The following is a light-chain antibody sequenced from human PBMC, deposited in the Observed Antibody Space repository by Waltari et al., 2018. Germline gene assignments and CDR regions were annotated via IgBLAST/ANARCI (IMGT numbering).Light chain of an antibody. CDR3: QQSFSSPWT. CDR2: GAS. V-gene: IGKV1-39*01. Sequence: DIQMTHSPTSLSASFGDTITVHCPASQYITTYLNWYLQKPAKAPKPLIFGASSLPRGVPSRFTGSASGTEFTLTITNLQPDDFATYFCQQSFSSPWTFGQGTTV. J-gene: IGKJ1*01. CDR1: QYITTY.